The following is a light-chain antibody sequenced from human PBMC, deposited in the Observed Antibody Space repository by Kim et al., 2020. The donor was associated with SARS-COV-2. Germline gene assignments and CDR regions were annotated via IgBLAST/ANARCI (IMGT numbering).Light chain of an antibody. J-gene: IGKJ4*01. Sequence: ESVGDSVTITWRASQDIGKSLAWFQQRPGKAPKSLIYRASNLYSGVPSKFSGSGSGTDFTLTISSLQPEDFATYYCQLYRSYPFTFGGGTKVDIK. CDR3: QLYRSYPFT. CDR1: QDIGKS. CDR2: RAS. V-gene: IGKV1-16*02.